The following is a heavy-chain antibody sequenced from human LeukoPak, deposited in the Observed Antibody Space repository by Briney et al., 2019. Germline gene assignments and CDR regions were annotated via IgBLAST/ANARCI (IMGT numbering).Heavy chain of an antibody. CDR2: ITSSSSYI. CDR1: GFTFSNYN. CDR3: ARESTYGSYFYFDY. D-gene: IGHD1-26*01. Sequence: PGGSLRLSCAASGFTFSNYNMNWVRHAPGKGLEWVSSITSSSSYIYYADSVKGRFTISRDNAKNSLYLQMNSLRAEDTAVYYCARESTYGSYFYFDYWGQGTLVTVSS. J-gene: IGHJ4*02. V-gene: IGHV3-21*01.